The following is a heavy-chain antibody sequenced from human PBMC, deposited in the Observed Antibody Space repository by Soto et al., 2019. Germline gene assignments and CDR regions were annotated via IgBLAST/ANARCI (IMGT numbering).Heavy chain of an antibody. D-gene: IGHD2-2*02. Sequence: QVQLVQSGAEVKKPGSSVKVSCKASGGTFSSYTISWVRQAPGQGLEWMGRIIPILGIANYAQKFQGRVPIPADNSTSPAYMELSSLRSEDTAVYYCAMEYCSSTSCYRDYWGQGTLVTVSS. V-gene: IGHV1-69*02. CDR2: IIPILGIA. CDR1: GGTFSSYT. J-gene: IGHJ4*02. CDR3: AMEYCSSTSCYRDY.